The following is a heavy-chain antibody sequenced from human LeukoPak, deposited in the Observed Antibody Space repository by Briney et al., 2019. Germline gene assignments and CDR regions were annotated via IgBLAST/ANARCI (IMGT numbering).Heavy chain of an antibody. V-gene: IGHV4-4*07. D-gene: IGHD2-15*01. CDR2: IYTSGST. CDR3: ARELLNSYYYYYYMDV. Sequence: SETLALTCTVSSGSISSYYWSWIRQPAGKGLEWIGRIYTSGSTNYNPSLKSRVTISVDTSKNQFSLKLSSVTAADTAVYYCARELLNSYYYYYYMDVWGKGTTVTVSS. CDR1: SGSISSYY. J-gene: IGHJ6*03.